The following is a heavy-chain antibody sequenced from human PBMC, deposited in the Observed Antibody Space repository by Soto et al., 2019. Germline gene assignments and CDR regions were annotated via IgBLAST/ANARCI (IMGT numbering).Heavy chain of an antibody. CDR1: GGTFSSSG. J-gene: IGHJ6*02. Sequence: QVQLVQSGTEVKKPGSSVKVSCKASGGTFSSSGFSWVRQAPGQGLEWMGMIVHSLDTTKYAQKFQARVTITADQFTSTAYMELSSLRSEDTAVYYCARWPQPLCTADPYAVDVWGQGTRVIVSS. CDR2: IVHSLDTT. CDR3: ARWPQPLCTADPYAVDV. V-gene: IGHV1-69*09. D-gene: IGHD2-8*02.